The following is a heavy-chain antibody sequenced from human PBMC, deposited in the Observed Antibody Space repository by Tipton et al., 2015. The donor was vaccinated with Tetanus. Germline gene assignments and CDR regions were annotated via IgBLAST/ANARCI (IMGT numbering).Heavy chain of an antibody. D-gene: IGHD3/OR15-3a*01. CDR3: ARGGGLGPHEYFEH. V-gene: IGHV1-18*01. CDR1: GYTFTHYG. Sequence: QLVQSGAEVKKPGASVKVSCKASGYTFTHYGANWVRQDPGQGLEWMGWISAFNENVNYAEKFQGRLTMTKDRSKATVYRDLRGVGSDDTAVYYCARGGGLGPHEYFEHWGKGTLVTVSS. J-gene: IGHJ5*02. CDR2: ISAFNENV.